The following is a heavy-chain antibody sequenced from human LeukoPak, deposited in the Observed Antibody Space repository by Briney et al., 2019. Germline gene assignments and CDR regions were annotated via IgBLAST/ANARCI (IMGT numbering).Heavy chain of an antibody. CDR1: GFTFSDYY. J-gene: IGHJ4*02. CDR2: IRSSGSTI. Sequence: GGSLRLSCAASGFTFSDYYMSWIRQAPGKGLEWVSYIRSSGSTIYYADSVKGRFTISRDNAKNSLYLQMNSLRAEDTAVYYCARDYYGSGSYYVGEKIDYWGQGTLVTVSS. V-gene: IGHV3-11*04. D-gene: IGHD3-10*01. CDR3: ARDYYGSGSYYVGEKIDY.